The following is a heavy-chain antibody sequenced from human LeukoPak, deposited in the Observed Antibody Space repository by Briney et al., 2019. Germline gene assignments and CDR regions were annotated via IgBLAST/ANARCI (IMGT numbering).Heavy chain of an antibody. V-gene: IGHV1-18*01. Sequence: ASVKVSCKASGYTFTSYGISWVRQAPGQGLEWMGWISAYNGNTNYAQKLQGRVTMTTDTSTSTAYVELRSLRSDDTAVYYCARDRAVVISAAYNWFDPWGQGTLVTVSS. J-gene: IGHJ5*02. CDR1: GYTFTSYG. CDR3: ARDRAVVISAAYNWFDP. CDR2: ISAYNGNT. D-gene: IGHD3-22*01.